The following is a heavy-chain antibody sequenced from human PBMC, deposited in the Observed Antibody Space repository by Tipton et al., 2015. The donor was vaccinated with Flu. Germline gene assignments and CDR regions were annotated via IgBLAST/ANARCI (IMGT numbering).Heavy chain of an antibody. CDR2: ISSTGKT. CDR1: GDSMNSGSYY. J-gene: IGHJ3*01. Sequence: TLSLTCTVSGDSMNSGSYYWNWIRQPAGKGLEWIGRISSTGKTTYNASLESRVAIQVDTSKSQFSLSLSSVTAADTDVYFCAREWELLPYDVFNVWGQGTVVTVSS. D-gene: IGHD1-26*01. V-gene: IGHV4-61*02. CDR3: AREWELLPYDVFNV.